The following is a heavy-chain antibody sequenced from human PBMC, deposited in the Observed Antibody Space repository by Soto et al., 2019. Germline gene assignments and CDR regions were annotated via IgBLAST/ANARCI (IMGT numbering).Heavy chain of an antibody. CDR3: ARGAAYCSSTSCYVILDY. CDR1: GGSISSYY. J-gene: IGHJ4*02. Sequence: SETLSLTCTVSGGSISSYYWSWIRQPPGKGLEWIGYIYYSGSTNYNPSLKSRVTISVDTSKNQFSLKLSSVTAADTAVYYCARGAAYCSSTSCYVILDYWGQGTLVTVSS. CDR2: IYYSGST. V-gene: IGHV4-59*01. D-gene: IGHD2-2*01.